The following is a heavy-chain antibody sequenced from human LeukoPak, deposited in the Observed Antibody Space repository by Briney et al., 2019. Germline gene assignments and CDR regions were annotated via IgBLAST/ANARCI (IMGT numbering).Heavy chain of an antibody. J-gene: IGHJ4*02. CDR2: ISAYNGNT. V-gene: IGHV1-18*01. CDR1: GYTFTSYG. D-gene: IGHD3-22*01. Sequence: ASEKVSCKASGYTFTSYGISWVRQAPGQGLEWMGWISAYNGNTNYAQKLQGRVTMTTDTSTSTAYMELRSLRSDDTAVYYCASTYRGDSSGYYFDYWGQGTLVTVSS. CDR3: ASTYRGDSSGYYFDY.